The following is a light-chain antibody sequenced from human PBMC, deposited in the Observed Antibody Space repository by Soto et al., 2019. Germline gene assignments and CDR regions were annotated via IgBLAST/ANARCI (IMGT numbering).Light chain of an antibody. V-gene: IGLV3-21*02. Sequence: SYELTQPPSVSVAPGQTARTTCGGDNIGIKSVHWYHQKAGQAPVLVVHDDADRPSGIPERFSGSNSGNTATLTISRVEAGDEADYYCQVWDSSTDHPVFGGGTKVTVL. CDR1: NIGIKS. CDR3: QVWDSSTDHPV. J-gene: IGLJ2*01. CDR2: DDA.